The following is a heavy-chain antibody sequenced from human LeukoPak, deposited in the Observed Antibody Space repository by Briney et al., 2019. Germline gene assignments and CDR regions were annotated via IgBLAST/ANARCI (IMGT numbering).Heavy chain of an antibody. V-gene: IGHV6-1*01. CDR1: GDSVSSNSAA. CDR2: TYYRSKWYN. CDR3: ARDLELSEEGGFDP. J-gene: IGHJ5*02. Sequence: SQTLSLTCAFSGDSVSSNSAAWNWIRQSPSRGLEWLGRTYYRSKWYNDYAVSVKSRITINPDTSKNQFSLQLNSVTPEDTAVYYCARDLELSEEGGFDPWGQGTLVTVSS. D-gene: IGHD3-16*02.